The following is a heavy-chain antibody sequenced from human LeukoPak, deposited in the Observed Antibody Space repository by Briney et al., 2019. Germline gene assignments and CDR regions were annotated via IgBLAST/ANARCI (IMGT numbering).Heavy chain of an antibody. CDR2: INPNSGGT. D-gene: IGHD5-12*01. CDR3: ARDDAVPSGYDYRTLDY. V-gene: IGHV1-2*06. Sequence: RASVKVSCKASGYTFTGYYMHWVRQAPGQRLEWMGRINPNSGGTNYAQKFQGRVTMTRDTSTSTVYMELSSLRSEDTAVYYCARDDAVPSGYDYRTLDYWGQGTLVTVSS. J-gene: IGHJ4*02. CDR1: GYTFTGYY.